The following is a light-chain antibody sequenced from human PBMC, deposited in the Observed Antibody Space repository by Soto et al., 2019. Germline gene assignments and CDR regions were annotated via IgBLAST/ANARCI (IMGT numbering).Light chain of an antibody. J-gene: IGLJ2*01. V-gene: IGLV1-44*01. CDR3: AAWDDSLNGVV. CDR2: TDN. CDR1: SSNIASNT. Sequence: QLVLTQPPSASGTPGQRVTISCSGSSSNIASNTVNWYQQLPGTAPKVLIYTDNQRPSGVPDRFSGSKSGPSASLAISGLQSEDEADYYCAAWDDSLNGVVFGGGTKLTVL.